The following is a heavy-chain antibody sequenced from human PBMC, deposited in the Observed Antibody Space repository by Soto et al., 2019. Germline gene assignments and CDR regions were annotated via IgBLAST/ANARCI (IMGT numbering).Heavy chain of an antibody. D-gene: IGHD2-15*01. J-gene: IGHJ4*02. CDR3: ARGYCSGGSCFDY. V-gene: IGHV4-59*01. Sequence: SETLSLTCTVSGGSISSYYWGWIRQPPGNGLEWIGYIYYSGSTNYNPSLKSRVTISVDTSKNQFSLKLSSVTAADTAVYYCARGYCSGGSCFDYWGQGTLVTVSS. CDR1: GGSISSYY. CDR2: IYYSGST.